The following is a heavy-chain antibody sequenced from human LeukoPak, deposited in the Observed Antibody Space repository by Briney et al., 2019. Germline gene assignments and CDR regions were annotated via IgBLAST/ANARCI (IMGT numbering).Heavy chain of an antibody. CDR2: ISSSSSYI. CDR3: TRDSMVRGDRVDY. J-gene: IGHJ4*02. V-gene: IGHV3-21*01. CDR1: GFTFSDYS. D-gene: IGHD3-10*01. Sequence: GGSLRLSCAASGFTFSDYSMNWVRQPPGKGLEWVSSISSSSSYIYYADSVKGRFTISRDNAKNSLYLQMNSLRAEDTAVYYCTRDSMVRGDRVDYWGQGTLVTVSS.